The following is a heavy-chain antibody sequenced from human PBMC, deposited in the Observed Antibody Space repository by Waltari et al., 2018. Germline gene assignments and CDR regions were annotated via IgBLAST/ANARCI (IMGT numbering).Heavy chain of an antibody. CDR3: AKDPPGSYYEGFDE. CDR1: GFRFSLYC. Sequence: EANLAESGGGLVQPGGSLRLSCPASGFRFSLYCMSWVRQAPGKGLEWVSAISGSGADTFYADSVKDRFVISRDNSKNTVFLEMNSLRAEDTALYYCAKDPPGSYYEGFDEWGQGTMVTVSS. J-gene: IGHJ3*01. D-gene: IGHD1-26*01. CDR2: ISGSGADT. V-gene: IGHV3-23*04.